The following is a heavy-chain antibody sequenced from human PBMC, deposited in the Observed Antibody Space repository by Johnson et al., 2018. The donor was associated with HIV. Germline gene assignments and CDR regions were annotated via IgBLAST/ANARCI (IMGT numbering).Heavy chain of an antibody. CDR1: GFTVSSNY. D-gene: IGHD4-17*01. J-gene: IGHJ3*02. CDR2: ISSSGTTI. CDR3: ANSADYGDYGSPDAFDI. Sequence: VQVVESGGGLIQPGGSLRLSCAASGFTVSSNYMSWIRQAPGKGLEWVSYISSSGTTIYYADSVKGRFTISRDNAKNSLYLQMNSLRAEDTAVYYCANSADYGDYGSPDAFDIWGQGTMVTVSS. V-gene: IGHV3-11*04.